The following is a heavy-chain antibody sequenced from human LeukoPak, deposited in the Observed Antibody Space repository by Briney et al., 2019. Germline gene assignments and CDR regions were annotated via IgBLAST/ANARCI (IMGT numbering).Heavy chain of an antibody. V-gene: IGHV1-69*13. J-gene: IGHJ4*02. CDR2: IIPIFGTP. CDR1: GGTFSNYA. Sequence: SVKVSCKASGGTFSNYAISWVRQAPGQGLEWMGGIIPIFGTPNYVQKFQGRVMIIADESTSTAYMELSSLRFEDTAVYYCARDLEVLVAAIGYWGQGTLVTVSS. D-gene: IGHD2-15*01. CDR3: ARDLEVLVAAIGY.